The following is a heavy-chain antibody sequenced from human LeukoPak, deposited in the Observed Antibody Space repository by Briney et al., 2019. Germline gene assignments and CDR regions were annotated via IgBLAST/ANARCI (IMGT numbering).Heavy chain of an antibody. D-gene: IGHD3-3*01. CDR3: ARGHARPYYDFWSGYLYNWFDP. CDR2: INHSGST. Sequence: SETLSLTCAVYGGSFSGYYWSWIRQPPGKGLEWIGEINHSGSTNYNPSLKSRVTIDTSKNQFSLKLSSVTAADTAVYYCARGHARPYYDFWSGYLYNWFDPWAREPWSPSPQ. J-gene: IGHJ5*02. V-gene: IGHV4-34*01. CDR1: GGSFSGYY.